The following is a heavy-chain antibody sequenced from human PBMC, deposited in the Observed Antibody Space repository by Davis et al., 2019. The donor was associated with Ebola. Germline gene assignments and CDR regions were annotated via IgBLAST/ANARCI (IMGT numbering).Heavy chain of an antibody. CDR2: IWYDGSNK. V-gene: IGHV3-33*01. J-gene: IGHJ4*02. CDR1: GFTFSSYG. Sequence: GESLKISCAASGFTFSSYGMHWVRHAPAPLLSFLAVIWYDGSNKYYADSVKGRFTISRDNSKNTLYLQMNSLRAEDTAVYYCARDGENYSDLDYWGQGTLVTVSS. CDR3: ARDGENYSDLDY. D-gene: IGHD3-10*01.